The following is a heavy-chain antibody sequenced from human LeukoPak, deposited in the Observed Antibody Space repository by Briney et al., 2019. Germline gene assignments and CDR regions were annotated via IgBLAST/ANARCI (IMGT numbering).Heavy chain of an antibody. CDR2: IYSGGGT. CDR3: ARGGSVTTRYFDN. CDR1: GFTFDDYG. D-gene: IGHD4-17*01. J-gene: IGHJ4*02. V-gene: IGHV3-66*01. Sequence: GGSLRLSCAASGFTFDDYGMSWVRQAPGKGLEWVSVIYSGGGTYYADSVKGRFTISRDNSKNTLYLQMNSLRAEDTAVYYCARGGSVTTRYFDNWGQGTLVTVSS.